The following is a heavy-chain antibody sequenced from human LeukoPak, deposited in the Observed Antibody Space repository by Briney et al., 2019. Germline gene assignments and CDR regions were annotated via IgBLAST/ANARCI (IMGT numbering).Heavy chain of an antibody. V-gene: IGHV5-51*01. Sequence: GASLKISCKGSGSRFTSYWIGWVRQMPGKGLECMGIIYPDDSDTRYSPSFQGQVTISADKSISTAYLQWSSLKASDTAMYHCARQYGSGSYDYWGQGTLVTVSS. CDR1: GSRFTSYW. CDR3: ARQYGSGSYDY. D-gene: IGHD3-10*01. J-gene: IGHJ4*02. CDR2: IYPDDSDT.